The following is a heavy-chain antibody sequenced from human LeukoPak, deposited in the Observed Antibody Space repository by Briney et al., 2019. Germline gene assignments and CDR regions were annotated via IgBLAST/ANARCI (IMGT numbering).Heavy chain of an antibody. V-gene: IGHV4-61*01. CDR3: ARVRYEQLAFEY. J-gene: IGHJ4*02. D-gene: IGHD6-6*01. Sequence: SETLSLTCTVSGGSVSSGSYYWSWIRQPPGKGLEWIGYIYYSGSTNYNPSLKSRVTISVDTSKNPFSLKLSSVTAADTAVYYCARVRYEQLAFEYWGQGTRVAVSS. CDR1: GGSVSSGSYY. CDR2: IYYSGST.